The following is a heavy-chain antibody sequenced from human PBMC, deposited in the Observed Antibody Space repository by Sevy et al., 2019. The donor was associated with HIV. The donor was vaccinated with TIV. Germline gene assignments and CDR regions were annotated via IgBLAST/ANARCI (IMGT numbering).Heavy chain of an antibody. Sequence: ASVKVSCKASGYTFTGYYMHWVRQAPGQGLEWMGRINPNSGGTNYAQKFQGRVTMTRDTSISKAYMELSRLRSDDTAVYYCARGGIAAAGTFDIWGQGTMVTVSS. J-gene: IGHJ3*02. D-gene: IGHD6-13*01. CDR1: GYTFTGYY. CDR2: INPNSGGT. V-gene: IGHV1-2*06. CDR3: ARGGIAAAGTFDI.